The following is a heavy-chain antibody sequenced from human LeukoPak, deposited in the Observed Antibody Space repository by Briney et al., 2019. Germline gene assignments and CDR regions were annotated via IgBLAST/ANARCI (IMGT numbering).Heavy chain of an antibody. Sequence: ASVKVSCKAPGYTFTSYYMHWVRQAPGQGLEWMGIINPSGGNTGYAQKFQGRVTMTRDTSTSTVYMELSSLRSEDTAVYYCARRGIPQKTAGAGIQLDYWGQGTLVTVST. V-gene: IGHV1-46*01. CDR1: GYTFTSYY. CDR2: INPSGGNT. CDR3: ARRGIPQKTAGAGIQLDY. J-gene: IGHJ4*02. D-gene: IGHD6-19*01.